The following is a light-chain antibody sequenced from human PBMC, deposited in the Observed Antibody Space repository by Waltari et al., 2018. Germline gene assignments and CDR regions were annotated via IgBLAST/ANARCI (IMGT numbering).Light chain of an antibody. CDR3: CSNVGSSVF. V-gene: IGLV2-23*03. Sequence: QSALTQPASVSGSPGQSITISCTGFNSNVGSYNLVSWYQKHPGKAPKLLIYEGNRRPSGVSNRFSGSKSDNTASLTLSGLQAEDEVDYYCCSNVGSSVFFGGGTKLTVL. J-gene: IGLJ2*01. CDR1: NSNVGSYNL. CDR2: EGN.